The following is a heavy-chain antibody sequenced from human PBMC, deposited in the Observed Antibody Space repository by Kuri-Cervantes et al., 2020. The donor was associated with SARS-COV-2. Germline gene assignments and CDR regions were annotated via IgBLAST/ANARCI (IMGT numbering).Heavy chain of an antibody. D-gene: IGHD4/OR15-4a*01. CDR1: GGSFSGYY. J-gene: IGHJ5*02. CDR2: IYYSGST. CDR3: ARDPNANHNNWFDP. Sequence: GSLRLSCAVYGGSFSGYYWSWIRQPPGKGLEWIGCIYYSGSTNYNPSLKSRVTISVDTSKNQFSLKLSSVTAADTAVYYCARDPNANHNNWFDPWGQGTLVTVSS. V-gene: IGHV4-59*13.